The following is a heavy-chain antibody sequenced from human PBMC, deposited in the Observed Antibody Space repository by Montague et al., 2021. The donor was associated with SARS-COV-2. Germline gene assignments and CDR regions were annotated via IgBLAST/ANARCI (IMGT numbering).Heavy chain of an antibody. J-gene: IGHJ6*02. D-gene: IGHD2-21*02. CDR1: GGSFSGYC. Sequence: SETLSLTCAVYGGSFSGYCWSWIRQPPGKGLEWIGEINHSGSANYNPSLKSRVTISVDTSKNQFSLKLSSVTAADTAVYFCASLGSPAYCGGDCYLRDYGMDVWGQGTRVTVSS. V-gene: IGHV4-34*01. CDR3: ASLGSPAYCGGDCYLRDYGMDV. CDR2: INHSGSA.